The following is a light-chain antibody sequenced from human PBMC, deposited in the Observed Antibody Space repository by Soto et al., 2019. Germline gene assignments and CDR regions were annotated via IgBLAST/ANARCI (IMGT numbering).Light chain of an antibody. CDR3: ASWDDSLSGVL. Sequence: QSVLTQSPSASASLGASVKLTCTLSNGHSSYAIAWHQQQPEKGPRYLMNLNSDGSHTKGDGIPDRFSGSSSGAERYLTISSLQSEDEADYYCASWDDSLSGVLFGGGTKLTVL. CDR2: LNSDGSH. V-gene: IGLV4-69*01. CDR1: NGHSSYA. J-gene: IGLJ2*01.